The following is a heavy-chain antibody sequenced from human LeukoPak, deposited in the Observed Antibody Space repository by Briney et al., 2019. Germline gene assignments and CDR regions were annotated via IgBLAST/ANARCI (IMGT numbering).Heavy chain of an antibody. J-gene: IGHJ4*02. V-gene: IGHV3-48*02. Sequence: GGSLRLSCAASGFTLSTYSINWVRQAPGKGLEWISYIGGTSPTISYADSVKGRFTISRDNAKSSLYLQMNSLTDEDTAVYYCARDSAYAFDYWGQGTLVTVSS. CDR3: ARDSAYAFDY. D-gene: IGHD2-2*01. CDR1: GFTLSTYS. CDR2: IGGTSPTI.